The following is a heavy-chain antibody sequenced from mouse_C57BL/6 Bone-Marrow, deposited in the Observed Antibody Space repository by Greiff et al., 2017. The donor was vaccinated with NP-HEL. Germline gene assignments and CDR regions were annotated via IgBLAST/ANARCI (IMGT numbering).Heavy chain of an antibody. CDR3: ARRRDGYYSAWFAY. J-gene: IGHJ3*01. Sequence: QVQLQQPGAELVMPGASVKLSCKASGYTFTSYWMHWVKQRPGQGHEWIGDIDPSDSYTNYNQKFKGKSTLTVDKSSSTAYMQLSSLTSEDSAVYYCARRRDGYYSAWFAYWGQGTLVTVPA. V-gene: IGHV1-69*01. CDR1: GYTFTSYW. CDR2: IDPSDSYT. D-gene: IGHD2-3*01.